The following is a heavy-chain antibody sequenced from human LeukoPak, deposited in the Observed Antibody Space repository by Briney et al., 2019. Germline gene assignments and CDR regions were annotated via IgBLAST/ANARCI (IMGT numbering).Heavy chain of an antibody. D-gene: IGHD6-19*01. Sequence: SETLSLTCTVSGGSISNYYWSWIRQPPGKGLEWIGNIYYTGSPNYNPSLRSRVTISVDTSENRFSLSVTSVTAADTAMYYCARSGIGWHRPLDYWGQGILVTVSS. V-gene: IGHV4-59*01. CDR2: IYYTGSP. CDR1: GGSISNYY. J-gene: IGHJ4*02. CDR3: ARSGIGWHRPLDY.